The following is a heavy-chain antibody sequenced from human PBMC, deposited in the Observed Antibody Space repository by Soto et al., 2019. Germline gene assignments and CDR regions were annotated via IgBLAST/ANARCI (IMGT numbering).Heavy chain of an antibody. V-gene: IGHV3-64*01. CDR1: GFTFSSYA. D-gene: IGHD3-10*01. CDR2: ISSNGGST. CDR3: ARDRYLELVGGSGIRGKNYYYYYMDV. J-gene: IGHJ6*03. Sequence: GGSLRLSCAASGFTFSSYAMHWVRQAPGKGLEYVSAISSNGGSTYYANSVKGRFTISRDNSKNTLYLQMGSLRAEDMAVYYCARDRYLELVGGSGIRGKNYYYYYMDVWGKGTTVTVSS.